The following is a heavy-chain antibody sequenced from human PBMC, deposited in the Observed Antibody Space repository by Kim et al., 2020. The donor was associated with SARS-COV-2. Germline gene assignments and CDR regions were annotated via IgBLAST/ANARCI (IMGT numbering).Heavy chain of an antibody. CDR3: ARVSCASPSETDFDY. D-gene: IGHD2-2*01. Sequence: DSVRDRFTSSRDKAKKSLYLQMDSLRAEDTAVYYCARVSCASPSETDFDYWGQGTLVTVSS. J-gene: IGHJ4*02. V-gene: IGHV3-11*06.